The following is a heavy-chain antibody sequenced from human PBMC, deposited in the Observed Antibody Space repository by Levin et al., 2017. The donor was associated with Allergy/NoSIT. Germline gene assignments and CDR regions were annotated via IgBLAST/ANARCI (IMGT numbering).Heavy chain of an antibody. J-gene: IGHJ5*02. D-gene: IGHD2-21*02. CDR1: GFTFSDYY. CDR2: ISSSSSYT. CDR3: ARKKREAYCGGDCYTNWFDP. V-gene: IGHV3-11*03. Sequence: GESLKISCAASGFTFSDYYMSWIRQAPGKGLEWVSYISSSSSYTNYADSVKGRFTISRDNAKNSLYLQMNSLRAEDTAVYYCARKKREAYCGGDCYTNWFDPWGQGTLVTVSS.